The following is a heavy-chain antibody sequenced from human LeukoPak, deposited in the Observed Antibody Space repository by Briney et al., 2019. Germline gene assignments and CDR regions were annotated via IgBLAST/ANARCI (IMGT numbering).Heavy chain of an antibody. Sequence: GRSLRLSCAASGFTFSSYGMHWVRQAPGKGLEWVAVIWYDGSNKYYADSVKGRFTISRDNSKNTLYLQMNCLRAEDTAVYYCARPLLWFGESDAFDIWGQGTMVTVSS. CDR1: GFTFSSYG. J-gene: IGHJ3*02. V-gene: IGHV3-33*01. CDR3: ARPLLWFGESDAFDI. CDR2: IWYDGSNK. D-gene: IGHD3-10*01.